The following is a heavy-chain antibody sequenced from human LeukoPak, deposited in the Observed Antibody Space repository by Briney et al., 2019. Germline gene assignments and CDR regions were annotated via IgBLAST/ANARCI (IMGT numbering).Heavy chain of an antibody. CDR2: INHSGRT. J-gene: IGHJ4*02. CDR1: GGSFSGYY. CDR3: ARDDSSGWYGRDY. V-gene: IGHV4-34*01. Sequence: SETLSLTCAVYGGSFSGYYWSWIRQPPGKGPEWIGEINHSGRTNYNPSLKSRVTISVDTSKNQFSLKLSSVTAADTAVYYCARDDSSGWYGRDYWGQGTLVTVSS. D-gene: IGHD6-19*01.